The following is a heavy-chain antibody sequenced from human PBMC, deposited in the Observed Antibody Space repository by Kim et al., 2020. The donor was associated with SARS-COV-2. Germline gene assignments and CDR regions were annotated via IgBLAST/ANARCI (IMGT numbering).Heavy chain of an antibody. D-gene: IGHD6-19*01. V-gene: IGHV4-34*01. CDR1: GGSFSGYY. CDR3: AGAPCIAVAGCSFPMDV. Sequence: SETLSLTCAVYGGSFSGYYWSWIRQPPGKGLEWIGEINHSGSTNYNPSLKSRVTISVDTSKNQFSLKLSSVTAADTAVYYCAGAPCIAVAGCSFPMDVWGQGTTVTVSS. J-gene: IGHJ6*02. CDR2: INHSGST.